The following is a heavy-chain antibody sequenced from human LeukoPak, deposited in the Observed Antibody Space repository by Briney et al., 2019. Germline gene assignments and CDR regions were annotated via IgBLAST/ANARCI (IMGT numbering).Heavy chain of an antibody. CDR3: ARRSSGRPVDY. D-gene: IGHD3-3*01. CDR1: GGSISSSSYY. V-gene: IGHV4-39*07. Sequence: SETLSLTYTVSGGSISSSSYYWGWIRQPPGKGLEWIGSIYYSGSTYYNPSLKSRVTISRDTSKDQFSLRLSSVTAADTAVYYCARRSSGRPVDYWGQGTLVTVSS. J-gene: IGHJ4*02. CDR2: IYYSGST.